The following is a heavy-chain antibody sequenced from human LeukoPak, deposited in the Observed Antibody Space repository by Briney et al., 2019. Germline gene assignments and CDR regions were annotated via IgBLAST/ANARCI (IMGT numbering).Heavy chain of an antibody. Sequence: SVKVSCMASGGTFSSYAISWVRQAPGQGLEWMGGIIPIFGTANYAQKFQGRVTITEDESTRTAYMELSSLRSEDTAVYYCAGADDYGDYWGLYWGQGTLVTVSS. V-gene: IGHV1-69*13. J-gene: IGHJ4*02. D-gene: IGHD4-17*01. CDR3: AGADDYGDYWGLY. CDR1: GGTFSSYA. CDR2: IIPIFGTA.